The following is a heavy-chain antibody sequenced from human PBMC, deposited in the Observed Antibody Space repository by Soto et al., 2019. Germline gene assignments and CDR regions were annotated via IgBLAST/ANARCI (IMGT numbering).Heavy chain of an antibody. V-gene: IGHV1-18*01. CDR3: ASEWGIAAAGTFDI. CDR1: GYTFTSYG. J-gene: IGHJ3*02. CDR2: ISAYNGNT. Sequence: QVQLVQSGAEVKKPGASVKVSCKASGYTFTSYGISWVRQAPGQGLEWRGWISAYNGNTNYAQKLQGRVTITTDTXXSASYMELRSLRSDDTAVYYCASEWGIAAAGTFDIWGQGTMVTVSS. D-gene: IGHD6-13*01.